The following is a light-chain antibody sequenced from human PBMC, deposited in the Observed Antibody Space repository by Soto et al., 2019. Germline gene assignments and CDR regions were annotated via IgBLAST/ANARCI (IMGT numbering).Light chain of an antibody. CDR3: QQYGRSPPEFT. CDR1: QAISSNY. CDR2: GAS. V-gene: IGKV3-20*01. Sequence: EMVLTQSRGTLGLSAGERATLSCRASQAISSNYLAWYQQKPGQAPRLLIFGASYRATGIPDRFSGSGSGTDFTVTISRLEPEDFAVYHCQQYGRSPPEFTFGPGTKVDIK. J-gene: IGKJ3*01.